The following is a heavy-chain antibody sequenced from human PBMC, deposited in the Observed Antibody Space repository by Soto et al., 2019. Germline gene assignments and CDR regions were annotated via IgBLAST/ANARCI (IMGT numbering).Heavy chain of an antibody. Sequence: EVQLVESGGGLVQPGGSLRLSCGASGLIFSDYHMDWVRQAPGKGLEWVGRIRRKANSYTTEYAASVKGRFTISRDDSKNSLYLQMNSLKGEDTAVYYCAMLGGWSGGSSGMDVWGQGTTVTVSS. CDR2: IRRKANSYTT. D-gene: IGHD6-19*01. CDR3: AMLGGWSGGSSGMDV. CDR1: GLIFSDYH. J-gene: IGHJ6*02. V-gene: IGHV3-72*01.